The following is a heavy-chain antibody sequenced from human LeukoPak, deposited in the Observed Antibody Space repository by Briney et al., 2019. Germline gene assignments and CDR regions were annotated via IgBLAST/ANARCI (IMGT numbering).Heavy chain of an antibody. CDR2: IYHSGRT. CDR1: GYSISSGYY. J-gene: IGHJ4*02. V-gene: IGHV4-38-2*01. CDR3: ARRRSGTDFDY. D-gene: IGHD2-2*01. Sequence: SETLSLTCAVSGYSISSGYYWGWIRQPPGKGLEWIGSIYHSGRTYYNPSLKSRVTISVDTSKNQFSLKLNSVTAADTAVYYCARRRSGTDFDYWGQGTLVSVYS.